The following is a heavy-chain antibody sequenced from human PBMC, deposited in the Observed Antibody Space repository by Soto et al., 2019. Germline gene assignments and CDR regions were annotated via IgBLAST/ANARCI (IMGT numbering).Heavy chain of an antibody. CDR1: GFTFDDYA. J-gene: IGHJ6*02. D-gene: IGHD2-2*01. V-gene: IGHV3-9*01. CDR2: ISWNSGSV. Sequence: GGSLRLSCAASGFTFDDYAMHWVRQAPGKGLEWVSGISWNSGSVGYADSVKGRFTISRDNAKNSLYLQMNSLRAEDTALYYCAKEGCSSTSCSESGYYYGMDVWGQGTTVTVSS. CDR3: AKEGCSSTSCSESGYYYGMDV.